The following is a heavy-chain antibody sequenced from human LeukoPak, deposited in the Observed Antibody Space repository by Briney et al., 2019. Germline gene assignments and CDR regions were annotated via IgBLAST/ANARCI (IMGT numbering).Heavy chain of an antibody. CDR1: GFTFSSYA. CDR2: ISGSGGST. CDR3: AKDRSPLWFGEFRNWFDP. D-gene: IGHD3-10*01. J-gene: IGHJ5*02. Sequence: QPGGSLRLSCAAPGFTFSSYAMSWVRQAPGKGLEWVSAISGSGGSTYYADSVKGRFTISRDNSKNTLYLQMNSLRAEDTAVYYCAKDRSPLWFGEFRNWFDPWGQGTLVTVSS. V-gene: IGHV3-23*01.